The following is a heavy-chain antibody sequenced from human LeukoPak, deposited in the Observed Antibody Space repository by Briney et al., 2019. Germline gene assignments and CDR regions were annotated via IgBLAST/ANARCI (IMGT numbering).Heavy chain of an antibody. J-gene: IGHJ3*02. CDR3: ARRPDYGDSIRSPGAFDI. V-gene: IGHV4-34*01. D-gene: IGHD4-17*01. CDR1: GRSFSGYY. Sequence: SETLSLTCAVYGRSFSGYYWSWIRQPPGKGLEWIGEINHSGSTNYNPSLKSRVTISVDTSKNQFSLKVSSVTAADTAVYYCARRPDYGDSIRSPGAFDIWGQGTMVTVSS. CDR2: INHSGST.